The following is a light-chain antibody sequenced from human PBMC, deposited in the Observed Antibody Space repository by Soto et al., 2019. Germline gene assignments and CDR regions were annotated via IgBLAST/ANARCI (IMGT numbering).Light chain of an antibody. CDR3: QHYGGSFI. CDR1: QSINSKS. Sequence: EIVLTQSPGTLSLSPGEGATVSCRVSQSINSKSLDWYQRKFSQATRLLIDNTACRATRIPARFSGSGSGTDFSIRISSLDPEDFAVYYCQHYGGSFIVGPGTKVDVK. V-gene: IGKV3-20*01. J-gene: IGKJ1*01. CDR2: NTA.